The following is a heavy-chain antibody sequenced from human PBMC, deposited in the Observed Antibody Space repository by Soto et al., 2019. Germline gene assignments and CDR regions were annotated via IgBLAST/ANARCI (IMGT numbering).Heavy chain of an antibody. D-gene: IGHD1-26*01. V-gene: IGHV4-59*01. Sequence: QVQLQESGPGLVKPSETLSLTCTVSGGSISSYYWSWIRQPPGKGLEWIGYIYYSGSTNYNPSLKSRVTISVDTSKNQFSLKLSSVTAADTGVYYCARDGRDRDGSNILFDYWGQGTLVTVSS. CDR3: ARDGRDRDGSNILFDY. CDR1: GGSISSYY. J-gene: IGHJ4*02. CDR2: IYYSGST.